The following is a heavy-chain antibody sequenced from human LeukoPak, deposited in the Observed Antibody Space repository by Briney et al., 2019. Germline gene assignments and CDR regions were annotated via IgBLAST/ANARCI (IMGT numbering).Heavy chain of an antibody. D-gene: IGHD3-22*01. J-gene: IGHJ4*02. V-gene: IGHV5-51*01. CDR2: IYLGDSDT. Sequence: PGESLKISCKGSGYSFTSYWLAWVRQMPGKGLEWMGIIYLGDSDTRYSPSFQGQVTISADKSISTAYLQWSSLKASDTAMYYCARLRSDSSGYYGGDFDYWGQGTLVTVSS. CDR1: GYSFTSYW. CDR3: ARLRSDSSGYYGGDFDY.